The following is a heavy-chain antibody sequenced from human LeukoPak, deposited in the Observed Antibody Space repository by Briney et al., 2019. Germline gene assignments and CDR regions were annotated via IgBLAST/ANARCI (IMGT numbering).Heavy chain of an antibody. Sequence: SETLSLTCTVSGGSISSSSYYWGWIRQPPGKGLEWIGSIYYSGSTYYNPSLKSRVTISVDTSKNQFSLKLSSVTAADTAVYYCARFLVGYSYGYGMDVWGQGTTVTVSS. D-gene: IGHD5-18*01. V-gene: IGHV4-39*01. CDR2: IYYSGST. CDR3: ARFLVGYSYGYGMDV. CDR1: GGSISSSSYY. J-gene: IGHJ6*02.